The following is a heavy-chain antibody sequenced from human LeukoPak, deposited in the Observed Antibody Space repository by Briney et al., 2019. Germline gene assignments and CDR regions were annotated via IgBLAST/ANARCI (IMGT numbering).Heavy chain of an antibody. V-gene: IGHV4-4*02. J-gene: IGHJ4*02. Sequence: PSETLSLTCGVSGGXXXXXXXXTWXXXXXXXXLXXIGEVHLDGTTNYNPSLKSRLTMSVDLSENHISLTLTSVPAADTAVYYCAREGGFYRPLDYSGQGTLVTVSS. CDR3: AREGGFYRPLDY. CDR1: GGXXXXXXX. CDR2: VHLDGTT. D-gene: IGHD3-3*01.